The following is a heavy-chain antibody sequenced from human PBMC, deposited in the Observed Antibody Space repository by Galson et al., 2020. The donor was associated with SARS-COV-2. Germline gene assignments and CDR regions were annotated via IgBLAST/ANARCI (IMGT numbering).Heavy chain of an antibody. D-gene: IGHD3-16*01. CDR2: INIGGNT. Sequence: SETLSLTCAVYGGSFSGYSWTRIRQAPGKGLEWIGEINIGGNTNYSPSLRSRVTISVDTSKNQFSLRLTSVTAADTAVYYCARGHRGVVPSPVLGLGPFYSYYYMDVWDKGTTVTVSS. CDR1: GGSFSGYS. CDR3: ARGHRGVVPSPVLGLGPFYSYYYMDV. V-gene: IGHV4-34*01. J-gene: IGHJ6*03.